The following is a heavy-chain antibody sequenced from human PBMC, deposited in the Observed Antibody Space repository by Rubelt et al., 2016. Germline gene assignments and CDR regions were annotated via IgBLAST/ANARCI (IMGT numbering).Heavy chain of an antibody. CDR2: ITSGSDTE. CDR3: ASIGLTLSY. V-gene: IGHV3-48*04. Sequence: LVQPGGSLRLSCAASGFPFTTYSMNWVRQAPGKGLEWVSYITSGSDTEHYAISVKGRFTISRDNSKNSLYLQMNSLRAEDTAVYYCASIGLTLSYWGQGTLVTVSS. J-gene: IGHJ4*02. CDR1: GFPFTTYS. D-gene: IGHD1-26*01.